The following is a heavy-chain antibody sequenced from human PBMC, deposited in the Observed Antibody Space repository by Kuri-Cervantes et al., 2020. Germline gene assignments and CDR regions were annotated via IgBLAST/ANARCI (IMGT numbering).Heavy chain of an antibody. CDR3: ARRYYGSDAFDI. CDR1: GGSFISTSYY. D-gene: IGHD3-10*01. Sequence: ESLKISCTVSGGSFISTSYYWAWIRQPPGKGLEWIGSVYSSGVVDFNPSLKSRVTISVDTSKNQFSLKLSSVTAADTAVYYCARRYYGSDAFDIWGQGTVVTVSS. V-gene: IGHV4-39*01. J-gene: IGHJ3*02. CDR2: VYSSGVV.